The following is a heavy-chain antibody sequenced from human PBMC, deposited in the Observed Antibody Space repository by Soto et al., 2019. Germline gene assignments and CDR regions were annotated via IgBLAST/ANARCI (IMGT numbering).Heavy chain of an antibody. CDR2: ISSSRSYI. Sequence: EVQLVESGGGLVKPGGSLRLSCAASGFTFSSYSMNGVRQAPGKGLEWVSSISSSRSYIYYADSVKGRFTISRDNAKNSLYLQRNSLRAEDTAGYYCARDRTLMPRPVDTARAYFDYWGQGTLVTGSS. CDR3: ARDRTLMPRPVDTARAYFDY. J-gene: IGHJ4*02. V-gene: IGHV3-21*01. CDR1: GFTFSSYS. D-gene: IGHD5-18*01.